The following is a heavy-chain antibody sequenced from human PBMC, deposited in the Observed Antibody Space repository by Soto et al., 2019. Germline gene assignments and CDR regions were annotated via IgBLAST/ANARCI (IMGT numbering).Heavy chain of an antibody. J-gene: IGHJ3*01. D-gene: IGHD2-21*02. Sequence: PGGSLRLSCAASGFTFSNYALSWVRQAPGKGPEWVSALSIGGSTTYYADSVRGRFTISSDNSKTTLFLLMNHLRAEATALYYCAKDRCCCGDYCYAFPFDFWGQGTKVTVSS. CDR3: AKDRCCCGDYCYAFPFDF. CDR1: GFTFSNYA. CDR2: LSIGGSTT. V-gene: IGHV3-23*01.